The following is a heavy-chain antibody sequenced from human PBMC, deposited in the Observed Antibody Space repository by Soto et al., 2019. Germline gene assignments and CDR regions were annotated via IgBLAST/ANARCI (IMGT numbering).Heavy chain of an antibody. CDR1: GDPLSNGDYY. D-gene: IGHD3-10*01. Sequence: QVQLQESGPGLVKPSQTLSLTCTVSGDPLSNGDYYWSWIRQRPGKGLEWIGYIFYTGSSYYNPSLRSRVSFSVDTSENQFSLNVASVSAADTAVYYCASGTGTMARAVLLDWGQGTLITVSS. CDR2: IFYTGSS. J-gene: IGHJ4*02. V-gene: IGHV4-30-4*01. CDR3: ASGTGTMARAVLLD.